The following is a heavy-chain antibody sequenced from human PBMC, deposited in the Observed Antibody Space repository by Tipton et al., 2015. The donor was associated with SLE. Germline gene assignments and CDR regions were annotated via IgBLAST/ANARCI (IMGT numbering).Heavy chain of an antibody. J-gene: IGHJ4*02. CDR2: VFYSGAT. Sequence: TLSLTCSVSGGSIGYNYWNWIRQPPGKGLEWIGYVFYSGATSYNPSLKSRVTMSVDTAKNQFSLSLTSVTAADTAVYYCARVVRLLGAAGHFDTWGQGALVTVSS. D-gene: IGHD6-13*01. CDR3: ARVVRLLGAAGHFDT. CDR1: GGSIGYNY. V-gene: IGHV4-59*08.